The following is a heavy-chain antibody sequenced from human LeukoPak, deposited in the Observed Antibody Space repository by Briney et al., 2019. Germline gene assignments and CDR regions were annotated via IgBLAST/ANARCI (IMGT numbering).Heavy chain of an antibody. J-gene: IGHJ4*02. CDR3: AKRHSSGWYYFDY. D-gene: IGHD6-19*01. CDR2: IIGSGTAA. V-gene: IGHV3-23*01. Sequence: PGGSLRLSCAASGFSFSSYAMSWVRQAPGKGLEWVSTIIGSGTAAFYADSVKGRFTIARDNSKNTLYLQVNSLRAEDAALYFCAKRHSSGWYYFDYWGQGTLVTVSS. CDR1: GFSFSSYA.